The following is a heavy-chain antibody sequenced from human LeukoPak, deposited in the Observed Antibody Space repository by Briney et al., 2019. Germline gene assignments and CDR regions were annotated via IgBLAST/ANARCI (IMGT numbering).Heavy chain of an antibody. CDR3: AKALSLRGYSYGYPEDY. D-gene: IGHD5-18*01. CDR1: GFTFSSYA. CDR2: ISGSGGST. J-gene: IGHJ4*02. Sequence: PGGSLRLSCAASGFTFSSYAMSWVRQAPGKGLEWVSAISGSGGSTYYADSVKGRFTISRDNSKNTLYLQMNSLRAEDTAVYYCAKALSLRGYSYGYPEDYWGQGTLVTVSS. V-gene: IGHV3-23*01.